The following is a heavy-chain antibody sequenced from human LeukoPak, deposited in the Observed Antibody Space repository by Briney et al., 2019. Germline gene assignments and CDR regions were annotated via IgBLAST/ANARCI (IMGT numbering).Heavy chain of an antibody. Sequence: ASVKVPCKASGFTFTSSAMQWVRQARGQRLEWIGWIVVGSGNTNYAQKFQERVTITRDMSTSTAYMELSSLRSEDTAVYYCAAESRSADDAFDIWGQGTMVTVSS. CDR2: IVVGSGNT. D-gene: IGHD1-26*01. CDR3: AAESRSADDAFDI. J-gene: IGHJ3*02. CDR1: GFTFTSSA. V-gene: IGHV1-58*02.